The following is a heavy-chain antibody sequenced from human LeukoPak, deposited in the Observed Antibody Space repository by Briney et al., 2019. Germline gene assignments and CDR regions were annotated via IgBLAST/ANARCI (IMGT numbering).Heavy chain of an antibody. CDR2: ISGSGGST. D-gene: IGHD3-10*01. J-gene: IGHJ3*02. CDR3: AKTQIGGAVNDAFDI. CDR1: GLTFSSYA. Sequence: GGSLRLSCAASGLTFSSYAMSWVRQAPGEGLEWVSAISGSGGSTYYADSVKGRFTIPRDNSKNTLYLQMNSLRAEDTAVYYCAKTQIGGAVNDAFDIWGQGTMVTVSS. V-gene: IGHV3-23*01.